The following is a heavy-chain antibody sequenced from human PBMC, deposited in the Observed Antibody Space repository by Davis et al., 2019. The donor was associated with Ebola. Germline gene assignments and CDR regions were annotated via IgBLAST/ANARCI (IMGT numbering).Heavy chain of an antibody. CDR2: IYYSGST. V-gene: IGHV4-39*07. Sequence: PSETLSLTCTVSGGSISSSSYYWGWIRQPPGKGLEWIGSIYYSGSTYYNPSLKSRVTISVDTSKNQFSLKLSSVTAADTAVYYCARGNAYYDFWSGYYHLYYYYGMDVWGQGTTVTVSS. J-gene: IGHJ6*02. CDR1: GGSISSSSYY. D-gene: IGHD3-3*01. CDR3: ARGNAYYDFWSGYYHLYYYYGMDV.